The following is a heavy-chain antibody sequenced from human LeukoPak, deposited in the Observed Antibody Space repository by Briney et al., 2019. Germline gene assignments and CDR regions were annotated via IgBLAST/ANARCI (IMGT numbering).Heavy chain of an antibody. CDR2: IYSGGST. CDR3: AYWYYDSSGYPANAFDI. D-gene: IGHD3-22*01. Sequence: PGGSLRLSCAASGFTFSSNYMSWVRQAPGKGLEGVSVIYSGGSTYYADSVKGRFTISRDNSKNTLYLQMNSLRAEDTAVYYCAYWYYDSSGYPANAFDIWGQGTMVTVSS. J-gene: IGHJ3*02. V-gene: IGHV3-66*01. CDR1: GFTFSSNY.